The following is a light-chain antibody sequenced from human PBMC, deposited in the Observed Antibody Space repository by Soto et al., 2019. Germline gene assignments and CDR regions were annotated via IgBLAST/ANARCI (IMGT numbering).Light chain of an antibody. CDR3: QSFDSSRIGLL. Sequence: QSVLTQPPSVTGAPGQRVTISCTGSHSDIGAGYGVHWYQQFPHSAPKLLIYDTTNRPSVVPDRFSGSRSGTSASLAITGLQAEDEADYYCQSFDSSRIGLLFGGGTKLTVL. CDR1: HSDIGAGYG. J-gene: IGLJ2*01. CDR2: DTT. V-gene: IGLV1-40*01.